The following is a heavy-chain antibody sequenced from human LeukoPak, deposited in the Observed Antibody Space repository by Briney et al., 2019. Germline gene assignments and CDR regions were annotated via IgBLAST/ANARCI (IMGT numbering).Heavy chain of an antibody. Sequence: GGSLRLSCAASGFTFSSYAMSWVRQAPGKGLEWVSAISGSGGSTYYADSVRGRFPISRDNSKNTLDLQMNSLRAADTAVYYCAKTYYYGSSGLYYFDYWGQGTLVTVSS. V-gene: IGHV3-23*01. CDR3: AKTYYYGSSGLYYFDY. CDR2: ISGSGGST. D-gene: IGHD3-22*01. J-gene: IGHJ4*02. CDR1: GFTFSSYA.